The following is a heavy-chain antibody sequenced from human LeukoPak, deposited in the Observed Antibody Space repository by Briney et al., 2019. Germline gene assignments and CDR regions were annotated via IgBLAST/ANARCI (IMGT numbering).Heavy chain of an antibody. D-gene: IGHD1-14*01. Sequence: SETLSLTCTVSGGSISSYYWSWIRQPPGKGLEWIGSIYYSGSTYYNPSLKSRVTIPVDTSKNQFSLKLSSVTAADTAVFYCARHHSVYYYYGMDVWGQGTTVTVSS. CDR3: ARHHSVYYYYGMDV. CDR2: IYYSGST. V-gene: IGHV4-59*05. CDR1: GGSISSYY. J-gene: IGHJ6*02.